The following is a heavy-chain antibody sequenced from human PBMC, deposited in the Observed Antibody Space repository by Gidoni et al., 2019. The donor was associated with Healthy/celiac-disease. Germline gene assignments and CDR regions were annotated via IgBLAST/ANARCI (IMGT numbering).Heavy chain of an antibody. Sequence: QVQLVQSGAEVKKPGASVKVSCKASGYTFTSYAMHWVRQAPGQRLEWMGWINAGNGNTKYSQKFQGRVTITRDTSASTAYMELSSLRSEDTAVYYCASPLGYCTNGVCYREPLGVWGQGTTVTVSS. CDR2: INAGNGNT. D-gene: IGHD2-8*01. CDR1: GYTFTSYA. J-gene: IGHJ6*02. CDR3: ASPLGYCTNGVCYREPLGV. V-gene: IGHV1-3*01.